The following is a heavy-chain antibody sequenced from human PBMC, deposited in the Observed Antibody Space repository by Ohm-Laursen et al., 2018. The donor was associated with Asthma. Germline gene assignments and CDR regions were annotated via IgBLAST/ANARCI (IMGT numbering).Heavy chain of an antibody. D-gene: IGHD3-22*01. J-gene: IGHJ4*02. V-gene: IGHV4-31*03. Sequence: TLSLTCTVSGDSISSGNNYWSWIRQHPVKGLEWIGYIYYSGITYSNPSLRSRVSISVDTSRNQFSLNLTPVTAADTAVYYCARGTFYYESTGYYFFDHWGQGALVTVSS. CDR3: ARGTFYYESTGYYFFDH. CDR1: GDSISSGNNY. CDR2: IYYSGIT.